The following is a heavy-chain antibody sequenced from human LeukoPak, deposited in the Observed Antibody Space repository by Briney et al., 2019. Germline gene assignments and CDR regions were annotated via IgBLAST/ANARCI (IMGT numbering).Heavy chain of an antibody. V-gene: IGHV3-7*01. Sequence: PGGSLRLSCAASGFTFSSYWMSWVRQAPGKGLEWVANIKQDGSQKYYVDSVKGRFTISRDNAKNSLYLQMNSPRAEDTAVYYCARDESLGDLWSGYFDALDIWGQGTMVAVSS. CDR1: GFTFSSYW. J-gene: IGHJ3*02. CDR3: ARDESLGDLWSGYFDALDI. CDR2: IKQDGSQK. D-gene: IGHD3-3*01.